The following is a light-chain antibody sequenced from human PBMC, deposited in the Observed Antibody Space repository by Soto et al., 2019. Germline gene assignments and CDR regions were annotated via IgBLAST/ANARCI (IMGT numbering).Light chain of an antibody. Sequence: QSVLTQPPSVSGAPGQRVTISCTGTRSNIGAGYDVHWYQQLPGTAPRLLIYANNNRPSGVPDRFSGSKSGTSASLALTGLQAEDEADYYCLSYDNHVNGLGGGLVLGGGTKLTVL. CDR2: ANN. V-gene: IGLV1-40*01. J-gene: IGLJ3*02. CDR3: LSYDNHVNGLGGGLV. CDR1: RSNIGAGYD.